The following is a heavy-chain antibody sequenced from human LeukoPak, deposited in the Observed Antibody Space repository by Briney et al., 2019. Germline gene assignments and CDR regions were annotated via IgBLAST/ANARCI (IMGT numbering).Heavy chain of an antibody. CDR1: GGSFSGYY. Sequence: LETLSLTCAVYGGSFSGYYWSWIRQPPGKGLEWIGEINHSGSTNYNPSLKSRVTISVDTSKNQFSLKLSSVTAADTAVYYCARGLLRDDILTGYSIQHYFDYWGQGTLVTVSS. J-gene: IGHJ4*02. CDR3: ARGLLRDDILTGYSIQHYFDY. V-gene: IGHV4-34*01. D-gene: IGHD3-9*01. CDR2: INHSGST.